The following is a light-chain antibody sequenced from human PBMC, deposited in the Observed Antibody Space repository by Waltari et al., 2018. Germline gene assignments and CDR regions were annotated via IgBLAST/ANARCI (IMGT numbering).Light chain of an antibody. Sequence: QSALTQPPSASGSPGQSVTISCTGTSSDVGSYNYVSWYQQHPGEAPKLMIYEVTKRPAGVPCRCSGSKSGNTASLTVSGLQAEDEADYYCISYAGSNYYVFGTGTKVTVL. CDR3: ISYAGSNYYV. CDR2: EVT. CDR1: SSDVGSYNY. J-gene: IGLJ1*01. V-gene: IGLV2-8*01.